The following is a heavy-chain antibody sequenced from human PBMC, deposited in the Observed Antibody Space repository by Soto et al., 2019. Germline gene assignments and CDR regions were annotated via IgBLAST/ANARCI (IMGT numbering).Heavy chain of an antibody. CDR3: AREYGIGGATFDI. V-gene: IGHV3-30-3*01. CDR2: ISYDGSNK. CDR1: GFTFSIYS. J-gene: IGHJ3*02. Sequence: PGGSLRLSCAASGFTFSIYSMHWVGQGPGKGLEWVAVISYDGSNKHYADSVKGRFTISRDNSKNTLYLQMNSLRAEDTAVYYCAREYGIGGATFDIWGQGTMVTVSS. D-gene: IGHD2-15*01.